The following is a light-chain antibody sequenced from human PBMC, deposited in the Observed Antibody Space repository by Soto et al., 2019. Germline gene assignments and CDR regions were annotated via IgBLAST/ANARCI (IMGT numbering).Light chain of an antibody. V-gene: IGKV1-5*01. J-gene: IGKJ1*01. CDR3: QQYHRYST. CDR2: DVS. CDR1: QSINAW. Sequence: DIHMTQAPSTLSASVGDRVTITCRASQSINAWLAWYQQKPGKAPKLLIYDVSTLASGVPSRFSGSASGTEFTLTISNWESDDFASYYCQQYHRYSTFGQGTRVDIK.